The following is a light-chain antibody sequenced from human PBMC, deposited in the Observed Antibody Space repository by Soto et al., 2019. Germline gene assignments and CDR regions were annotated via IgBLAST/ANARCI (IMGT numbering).Light chain of an antibody. CDR2: EVV. V-gene: IGLV2-8*01. CDR3: KSYAGSNTYV. J-gene: IGLJ1*01. Sequence: QSALTQPPSASGSPGESVIISCTGNKNEIGVYDFVSWYQHHAGKAPRLVIYEVVQRPSGVPDRFSGSKSGNTASLTVSGLQAADEADYFCKSYAGSNTYVFGSGTKLTVL. CDR1: KNEIGVYDF.